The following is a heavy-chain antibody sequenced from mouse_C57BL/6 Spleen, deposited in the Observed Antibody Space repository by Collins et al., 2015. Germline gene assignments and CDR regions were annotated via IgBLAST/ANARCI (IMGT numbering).Heavy chain of an antibody. V-gene: IGHV1-52*01. CDR3: AREYGYDDGDDAYWYFDV. J-gene: IGHJ1*03. D-gene: IGHD2-2*01. Sequence: QVQLQQPGAELVRPGSSVKLSCKASGYTFTSYWMHWVKQRPIQGLEWIGNIDPSDSETHYNQKFKDKATLTVDKSSSTAYMQLSSLTSEDSAVYYCAREYGYDDGDDAYWYFDVWGTGTTVTVSS. CDR2: IDPSDSET. CDR1: GYTFTSYW.